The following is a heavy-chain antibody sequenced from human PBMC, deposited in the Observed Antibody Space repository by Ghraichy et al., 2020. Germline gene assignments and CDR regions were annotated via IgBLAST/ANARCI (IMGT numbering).Heavy chain of an antibody. D-gene: IGHD5-18*01. CDR1: GFTFSDYG. Sequence: LSLTCAASGFTFSDYGMHWVRQAPGKGLEWVAVIWYDGSTKFSADSVKGRFTISRDNSKNTLYLQMNSLRVEDTAVYYCARDGAYNDGQYYFDFWGQGTLVTVCS. J-gene: IGHJ4*02. CDR2: IWYDGSTK. V-gene: IGHV3-33*01. CDR3: ARDGAYNDGQYYFDF.